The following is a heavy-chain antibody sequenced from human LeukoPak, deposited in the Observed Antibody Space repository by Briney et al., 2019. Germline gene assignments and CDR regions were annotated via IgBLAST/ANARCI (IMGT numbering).Heavy chain of an antibody. V-gene: IGHV4-4*07. CDR3: ASTYSSGWYFDY. D-gene: IGHD6-19*01. Sequence: SETLSLTCTVSGGSISSYYWSWIRQPAGKGLEWIGRIYTSGSTNYNPSLKSRVTMSVDTSKNQFSLKLSPVTAADTAVYYCASTYSSGWYFDYWGQGTLVTVSS. CDR1: GGSISSYY. J-gene: IGHJ4*02. CDR2: IYTSGST.